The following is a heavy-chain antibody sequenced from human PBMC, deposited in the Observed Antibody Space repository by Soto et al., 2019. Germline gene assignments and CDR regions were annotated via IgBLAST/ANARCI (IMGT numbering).Heavy chain of an antibody. CDR3: ARARIRWFDP. V-gene: IGHV4-34*01. CDR1: GGSFSGYY. J-gene: IGHJ5*02. D-gene: IGHD2-21*01. CDR2: INHSGST. Sequence: SETLSLTCAVYGGSFSGYYWSWIRQPPGKGLEWIGEINHSGSTNYNPSLKSRVTISVDTSKNQFSLKLSSVTAADTAVYYCARARIRWFDPWGQGTLVTVSS.